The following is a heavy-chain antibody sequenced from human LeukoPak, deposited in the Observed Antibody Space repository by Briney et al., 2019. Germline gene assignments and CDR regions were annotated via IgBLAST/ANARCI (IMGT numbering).Heavy chain of an antibody. D-gene: IGHD6-19*01. CDR1: GGSISSYY. CDR2: IYYSGST. Sequence: SETLSLTCTVSGGSISSYYWSWIRQPPGKGLEWIGYIYYSGSTNYNPSLKSRVTISVDTSKNQFSLKLSSVTAADTAVYYCARQIAVAGTVDYWGQGTLVTVSS. J-gene: IGHJ4*02. V-gene: IGHV4-59*08. CDR3: ARQIAVAGTVDY.